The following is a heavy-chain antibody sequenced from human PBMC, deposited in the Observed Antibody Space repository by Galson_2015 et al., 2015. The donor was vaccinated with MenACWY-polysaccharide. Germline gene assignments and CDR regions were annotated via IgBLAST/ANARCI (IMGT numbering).Heavy chain of an antibody. J-gene: IGHJ3*02. CDR2: TYYRSQWYN. V-gene: IGHV6-1*01. Sequence: CAISGDSVSRQSATWNWIRQSPSRGLEWLGRTYYRSQWYNDFAVSVKSRITINPDTSKNQFSLQLNSVTPGDTAVYYCARDPSAFSAPSAFDIWGQGTVVTVSS. D-gene: IGHD3-3*02. CDR1: GDSVSRQSAT. CDR3: ARDPSAFSAPSAFDI.